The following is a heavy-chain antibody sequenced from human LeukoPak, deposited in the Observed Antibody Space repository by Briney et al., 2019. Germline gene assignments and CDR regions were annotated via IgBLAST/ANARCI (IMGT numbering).Heavy chain of an antibody. V-gene: IGHV3-21*01. D-gene: IGHD2/OR15-2a*01. CDR3: ARGETSQNIVTRKTYNWFDP. Sequence: AGGSLRLSCAASGFTFSSYSMNWVRQAPGKGLEWVSSISSSSSYIYYADSVKGRSTISRDNAKNSLYLQMKSLRAEDTAVYYCARGETSQNIVTRKTYNWFDPWGQGTLVTVSS. J-gene: IGHJ5*02. CDR2: ISSSSSYI. CDR1: GFTFSSYS.